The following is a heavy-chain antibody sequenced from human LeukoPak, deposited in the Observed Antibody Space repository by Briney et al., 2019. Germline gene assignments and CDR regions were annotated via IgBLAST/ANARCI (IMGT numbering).Heavy chain of an antibody. V-gene: IGHV4-31*03. J-gene: IGHJ4*02. CDR3: ARGGGKGLYFDY. Sequence: SETLSLTCTVSGGSISSGGYYWSWIRQHPGKGLEWIGYIYYSGSTYYNPSLKSRVTISVDTSKNQFSLKLSSVTAADTAVYYCARGGGKGLYFDYWGQETLVTVSS. CDR1: GGSISSGGYY. CDR2: IYYSGST. D-gene: IGHD4-23*01.